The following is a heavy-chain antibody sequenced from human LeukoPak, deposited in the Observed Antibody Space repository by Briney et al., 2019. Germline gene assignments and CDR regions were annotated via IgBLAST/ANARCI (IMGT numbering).Heavy chain of an antibody. D-gene: IGHD3-22*01. CDR2: FYHSGST. V-gene: IGHV4-38-2*02. J-gene: IGHJ1*01. CDR1: GYSISSGYY. Sequence: SETLSLTCTVSGYSISSGYYWGWIRQPPGKGLEWIGSFYHSGSTYYNPSLKSRATISVDTSKNQFSLKLSSVTVADTAVYYCARVVMDYDSSGYYSRYFQHWGQGTLVTVSS. CDR3: ARVVMDYDSSGYYSRYFQH.